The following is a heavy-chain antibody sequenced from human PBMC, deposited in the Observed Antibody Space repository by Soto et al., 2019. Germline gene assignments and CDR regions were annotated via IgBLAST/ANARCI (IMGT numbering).Heavy chain of an antibody. CDR3: ARVKELGYCSGGSCYSGVYAFDI. J-gene: IGHJ3*02. V-gene: IGHV1-18*01. CDR1: GYTFTSYG. Sequence: ASVKVSCKASGYTFTSYGISWVRQAPGQGLEWMGWISAYNGNTNYAQKLQGRVTMTTDTSTSTAYMELRSLRSDDTAVYYCARVKELGYCSGGSCYSGVYAFDIWGQGTMVTVSS. D-gene: IGHD2-15*01. CDR2: ISAYNGNT.